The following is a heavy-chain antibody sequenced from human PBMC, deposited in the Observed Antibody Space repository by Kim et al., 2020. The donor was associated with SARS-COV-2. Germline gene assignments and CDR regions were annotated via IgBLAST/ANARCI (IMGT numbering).Heavy chain of an antibody. V-gene: IGHV4-59*01. J-gene: IGHJ3*02. CDR3: ARMGSSGWFESAFDI. Sequence: PYLKSRVTISVDTSKNQFSLKLNSVTAADTAVYYCARMGSSGWFESAFDIWGQGTMVTVSS. D-gene: IGHD6-19*01.